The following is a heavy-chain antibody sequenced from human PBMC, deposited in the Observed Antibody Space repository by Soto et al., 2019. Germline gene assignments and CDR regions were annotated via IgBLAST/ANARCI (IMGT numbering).Heavy chain of an antibody. Sequence: QVQLVQSGAEVKKPGSSVKVSCKASGGAFRKYAISWVRQAPGQGLEWIGGIIPIFGTTNYAQKFQGRVTITADESTNTAYMELSSLRSEDTAVYYCAKDPSSRWGDYYYYYGMDVW. CDR1: GGAFRKYA. V-gene: IGHV1-69*01. D-gene: IGHD6-13*01. J-gene: IGHJ6*01. CDR3: AKDPSSRWGDYYYYYGMDV. CDR2: IIPIFGTT.